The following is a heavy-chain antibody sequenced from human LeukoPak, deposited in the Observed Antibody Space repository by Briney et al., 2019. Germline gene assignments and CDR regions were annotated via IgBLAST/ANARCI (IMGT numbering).Heavy chain of an antibody. V-gene: IGHV3-64*01. D-gene: IGHD3-16*01. CDR3: ARVAFGGATVYYFDY. CDR2: ISSNGGST. Sequence: GGSLRLSCAASGSTFSSYAMHWVRQAPGKGLEYVSAISSNGGSTYYANSVKGRFTISRDNSKNTLYLQMGSLRAEDMAVYYCARVAFGGATVYYFDYWGQGTLVTVSS. CDR1: GSTFSSYA. J-gene: IGHJ4*02.